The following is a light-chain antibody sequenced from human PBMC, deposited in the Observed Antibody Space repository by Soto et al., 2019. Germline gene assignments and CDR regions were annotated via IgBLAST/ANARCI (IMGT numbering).Light chain of an antibody. V-gene: IGKV4-1*01. Sequence: DIVMTQSPDSLAVSLGERATINCKSSQSVLYSSNNKNYLAWYQQKPGQPPKLLISWTFTRESGVPDRFSGSGSGTDFTLTISSLQAEDVAVYYCQQYYSSPFTFGPGTKVDI. CDR3: QQYYSSPFT. J-gene: IGKJ3*01. CDR1: QSVLYSSNNKNY. CDR2: WTF.